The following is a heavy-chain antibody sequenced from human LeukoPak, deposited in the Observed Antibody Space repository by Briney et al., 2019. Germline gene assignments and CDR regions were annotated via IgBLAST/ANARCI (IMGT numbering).Heavy chain of an antibody. J-gene: IGHJ4*02. CDR3: ARCTSSSWYEVIDY. D-gene: IGHD6-13*01. Sequence: SETLSLTCTVSGGSISSYYWSWIRQPAGKGLEWIGRIYTSGSTNYNPSLKSRVTISVDTSKNQFSLKLSSVTAADTAVYYCARCTSSSWYEVIDYWGQGTLVTVSS. CDR2: IYTSGST. V-gene: IGHV4-4*07. CDR1: GGSISSYY.